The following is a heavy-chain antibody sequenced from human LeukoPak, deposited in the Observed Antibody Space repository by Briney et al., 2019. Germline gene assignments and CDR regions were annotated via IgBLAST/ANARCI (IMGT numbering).Heavy chain of an antibody. D-gene: IGHD3-10*01. Sequence: GGSLRLSCAASGFTFSSYAMSWVRQAPGKGLEWVSAISGSGGSTYYADSVKGRFTISRDNSKNTLYLQMNSVRAEDTAVYYCARALLLWFGELTLWGQGTLVTVSS. V-gene: IGHV3-23*01. CDR1: GFTFSSYA. J-gene: IGHJ4*02. CDR3: ARALLLWFGELTL. CDR2: ISGSGGST.